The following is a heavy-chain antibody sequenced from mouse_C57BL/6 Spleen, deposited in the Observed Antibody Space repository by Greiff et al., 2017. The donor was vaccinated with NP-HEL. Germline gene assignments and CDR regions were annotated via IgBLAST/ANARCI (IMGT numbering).Heavy chain of an antibody. V-gene: IGHV1-64*01. CDR3: ARERGWYFDV. J-gene: IGHJ1*03. Sequence: VQLQQSGAELVKPGASVKLSCKASGYTFTSYWMHWVKQRPGQGLEWIGMIHPNSGSTNYNEKFKSKATLTVDKSSSTAYMQLSSLTSEDSAVYYCARERGWYFDVWGTGTTVTVSS. CDR2: IHPNSGST. CDR1: GYTFTSYW.